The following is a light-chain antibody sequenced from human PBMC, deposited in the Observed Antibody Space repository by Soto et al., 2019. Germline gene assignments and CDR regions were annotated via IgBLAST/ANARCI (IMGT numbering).Light chain of an antibody. J-gene: IGKJ4*01. CDR3: QQYNTYPLT. V-gene: IGKV1-5*03. CDR1: QSITTW. Sequence: DIQMTQSPSTLSASVGERVTITCRASQSITTWLAWYQQKPGKAPKLLIYKASSLEGGVPSRFSGSGSGTEFNITISSLQPDEFANYYCQQYNTYPLTFGGGTTVDIK. CDR2: KAS.